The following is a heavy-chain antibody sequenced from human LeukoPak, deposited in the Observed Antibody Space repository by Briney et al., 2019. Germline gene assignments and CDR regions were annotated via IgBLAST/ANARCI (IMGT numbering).Heavy chain of an antibody. J-gene: IGHJ4*02. Sequence: SETLSLTCAVSGVSFDDYYWSWVRQTPGKGLEWSGEINHSGYTNDSPSLKSRVTLSIDTSRKQFSLNLRSVTVADTGIYYCTRMTAGHDYWGQGTLVTVSS. CDR1: GVSFDDYY. CDR2: INHSGYT. CDR3: TRMTAGHDY. D-gene: IGHD2-21*02. V-gene: IGHV4-34*01.